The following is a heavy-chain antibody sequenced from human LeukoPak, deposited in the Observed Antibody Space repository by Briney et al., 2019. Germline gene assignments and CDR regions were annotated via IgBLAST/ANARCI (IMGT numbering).Heavy chain of an antibody. J-gene: IGHJ5*02. CDR2: ISYSGVS. D-gene: IGHD5-24*01. V-gene: IGHV4-59*08. CDR1: SAAISRSY. Sequence: SETLSLTCTVPSAAISRSYWIWIRQTPGKGLEWIGYISYSGVSTHNPSLGSRVTISRDTSKNEVSLHLSSVTAAATAVYFCARLPEGGYATSLGWLDPWGQGTRVTVSS. CDR3: ARLPEGGYATSLGWLDP.